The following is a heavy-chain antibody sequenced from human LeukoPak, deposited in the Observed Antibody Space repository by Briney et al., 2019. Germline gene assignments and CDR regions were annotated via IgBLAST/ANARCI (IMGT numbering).Heavy chain of an antibody. V-gene: IGHV1-8*01. CDR2: MNPNSGNT. CDR3: ARSRYNWNYRGKVNWFDP. Sequence: VSVKVSCKXSGYTFTSYDINWVRQATGQGLEWMGWMNPNSGNTGYSQKFQGRVTMTRNTSISTAYMELSSLRSEDTAVYYCARSRYNWNYRGKVNWFDPWGQGTLVTVSS. J-gene: IGHJ5*02. CDR1: GYTFTSYD. D-gene: IGHD1-7*01.